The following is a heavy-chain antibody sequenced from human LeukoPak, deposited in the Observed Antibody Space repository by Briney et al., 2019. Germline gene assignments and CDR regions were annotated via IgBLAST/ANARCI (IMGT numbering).Heavy chain of an antibody. CDR3: ATGGAQYYDY. V-gene: IGHV3-74*01. J-gene: IGHJ4*02. CDR2: VNSDGSST. D-gene: IGHD2/OR15-2a*01. Sequence: GSLRLSCEASGLTFTRYWMHWVRQAPGKGLMWVSRVNSDGSSTIYADSVKGRSTISRDNAKNTVFLQMNSLSAEDTAMYYCATGGAQYYDYWGQGTVVTVSS. CDR1: GLTFTRYW.